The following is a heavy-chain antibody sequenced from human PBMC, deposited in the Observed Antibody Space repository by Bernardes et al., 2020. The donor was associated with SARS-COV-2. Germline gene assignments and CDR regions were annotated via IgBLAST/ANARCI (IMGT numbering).Heavy chain of an antibody. CDR2: ISGSGGST. Sequence: GSLRLSCAASGFTFSSYAMSWVRQAPGKGLEWVSAISGSGGSTYYADSVKGRFTISRDNSKNTLYLQMNSLRAEDTAVYYCAKDSAVRPPYYDFWSGYIRADDYWGQGTLVTVSS. V-gene: IGHV3-23*01. CDR3: AKDSAVRPPYYDFWSGYIRADDY. D-gene: IGHD3-3*01. CDR1: GFTFSSYA. J-gene: IGHJ4*02.